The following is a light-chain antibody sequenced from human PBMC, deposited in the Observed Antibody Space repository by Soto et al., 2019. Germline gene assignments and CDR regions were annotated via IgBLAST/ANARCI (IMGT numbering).Light chain of an antibody. J-gene: IGKJ1*01. CDR2: GAS. V-gene: IGKV3-15*01. CDR1: QSVSSN. Sequence: EIVMTQSPATLSVSPGERDTLSCRASQSVSSNLAWYQQKPGQAPRLLIYGASTRATGIPARFSGSVSGTEFTLTISSLQSEDFAVYYCQQYNNWPPMAFGPGTKVEIK. CDR3: QQYNNWPPMA.